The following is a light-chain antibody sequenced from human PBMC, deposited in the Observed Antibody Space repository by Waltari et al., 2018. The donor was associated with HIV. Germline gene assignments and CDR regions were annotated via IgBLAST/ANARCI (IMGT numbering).Light chain of an antibody. V-gene: IGKV4-1*01. Sequence: DIVMTQSPDSLAVSLGERATINCKSSQSVLYSSNNKNYLAWYQQKPGQPPKLLIYWASIRESVVPDRFSGSGAGTDFTLTISSLQAEDVAVYYGPHSFSPPRTFGQGTKVEIK. CDR3: PHSFSPPRT. J-gene: IGKJ1*01. CDR2: WAS. CDR1: QSVLYSSNNKNY.